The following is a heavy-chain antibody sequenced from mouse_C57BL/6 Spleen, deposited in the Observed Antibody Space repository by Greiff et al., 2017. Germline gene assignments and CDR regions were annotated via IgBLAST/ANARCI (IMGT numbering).Heavy chain of an antibody. CDR2: IFPGSGST. J-gene: IGHJ1*03. V-gene: IGHV1-75*01. CDR1: GYTFTDYY. D-gene: IGHD1-1*01. Sequence: QVQLQQSGPELVKPGASVKISCKASGYTFTDYYINWVKQRPGQGLEWIGWIFPGSGSTYYNEKFKGKATLTVDKSSSTAYMLLSSLTSEDSAVYFCARSGYYGSSLGSWYFDVWGTGTTVTVSS. CDR3: ARSGYYGSSLGSWYFDV.